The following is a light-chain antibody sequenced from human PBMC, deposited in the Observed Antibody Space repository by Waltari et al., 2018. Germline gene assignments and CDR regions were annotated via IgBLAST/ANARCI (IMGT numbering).Light chain of an antibody. J-gene: IGKJ2*01. V-gene: IGKV4-1*01. CDR1: QSVLHRTSNKNF. CDR3: HHTYSSPS. Sequence: DIVMTQSPDSLAVSLGERATINCKSSQSVLHRTSNKNFLTWYQQKPGQPPKVLIYWASTRESGVPDRVSGSGSGSDFTLTINSLQAEDVAVYYGHHTYSSPSFGQGTKLEI. CDR2: WAS.